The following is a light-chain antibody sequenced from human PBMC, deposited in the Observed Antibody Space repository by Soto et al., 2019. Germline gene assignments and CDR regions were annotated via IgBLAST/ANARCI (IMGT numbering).Light chain of an antibody. Sequence: DIQLTQSPSFLSASVGDRVTITCRTSQDISSYLAWYQQKPGKAPQLLISAASTLQSGVPSRFSGSGSGTEVPLTISSLQPEDFATYYCQQLKSYPLSFGGGTKVEI. CDR1: QDISSY. CDR2: AAS. J-gene: IGKJ4*01. V-gene: IGKV1-9*01. CDR3: QQLKSYPLS.